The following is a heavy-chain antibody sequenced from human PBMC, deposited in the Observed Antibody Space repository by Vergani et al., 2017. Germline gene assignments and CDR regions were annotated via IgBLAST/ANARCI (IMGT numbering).Heavy chain of an antibody. V-gene: IGHV4-30-4*08. D-gene: IGHD6-13*01. CDR3: AREVSTPIAAAGARDYYYMDV. J-gene: IGHJ6*03. CDR2: IYYSGST. CDR1: GGSISSGDYY. Sequence: QVQLQESGPGLVKPSQTLSLTCTVSGGSISSGDYYWSWIRQPPGKGLEWIGYIYYSGSTYYNPSLKSRVTISVDTSKNQFSLKLSSVTAADTAVYYCAREVSTPIAAAGARDYYYMDVWGKGTTVTVSS.